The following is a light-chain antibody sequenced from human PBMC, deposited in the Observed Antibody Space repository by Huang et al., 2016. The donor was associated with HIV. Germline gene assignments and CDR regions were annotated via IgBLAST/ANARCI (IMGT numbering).Light chain of an antibody. V-gene: IGKV2-28*01. Sequence: SPQLLISLGSDRTSGVPDRFTGSGSGTDFTLEISNVEAEDVGIYYCMQTLQTPYTFGPGTTVDF. J-gene: IGKJ3*01. CDR3: MQTLQTPYT. CDR2: LGS.